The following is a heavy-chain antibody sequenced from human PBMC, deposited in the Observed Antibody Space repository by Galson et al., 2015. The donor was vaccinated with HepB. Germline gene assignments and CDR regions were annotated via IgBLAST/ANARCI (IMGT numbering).Heavy chain of an antibody. CDR2: ISSSGSSI. Sequence: SLRLSCAASGFIFSDYEMHWVRQAPGKGLEWVSYISSSGSSIYYADSVKGRFTISRDNAENSLHLQMNSLRAEDTAVYYCARDRVYGQYYYYYYGMDVWGQGTTVTVSS. D-gene: IGHD6-6*01. V-gene: IGHV3-48*03. CDR1: GFIFSDYE. J-gene: IGHJ6*02. CDR3: ARDRVYGQYYYYYYGMDV.